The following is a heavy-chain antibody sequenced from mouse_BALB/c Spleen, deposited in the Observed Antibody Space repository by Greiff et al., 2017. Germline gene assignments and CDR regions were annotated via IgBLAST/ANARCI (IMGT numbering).Heavy chain of an antibody. V-gene: IGHV5-6-5*01. Sequence: EVQVVESGGGLVKPGGSLKLSCAASGFTFSSYAMSWVRQTPEKRLEWVASISSGGSTYYPDSVKGRFTISRDNARNILYLQMSSLRSEDTAMYYCARGEGGAMDYWGQGTSVTVSS. CDR2: ISSGGST. J-gene: IGHJ4*01. CDR1: GFTFSSYA. CDR3: ARGEGGAMDY.